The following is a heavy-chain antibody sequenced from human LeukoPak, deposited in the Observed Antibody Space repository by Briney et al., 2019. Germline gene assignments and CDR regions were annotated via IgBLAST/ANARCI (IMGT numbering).Heavy chain of an antibody. V-gene: IGHV1-18*01. D-gene: IGHD6-13*01. CDR2: ISAYNGNT. CDR1: VYTFTSYG. Sequence: GASVKVSCTASVYTFTSYGMSWVRQAPGQGLEGMGWISAYNGNTNYAQKLQGRVTMTTDTSTSTADMELRSLRSDDTAVYYCARDHTLAAAEYWGQGTLVTVSS. J-gene: IGHJ4*02. CDR3: ARDHTLAAAEY.